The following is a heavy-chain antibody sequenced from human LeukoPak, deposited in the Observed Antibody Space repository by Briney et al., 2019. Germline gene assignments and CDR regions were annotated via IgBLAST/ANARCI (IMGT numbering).Heavy chain of an antibody. Sequence: GGSLRLSCAASGFTFSSYSMNWVRQAPGKGLEWVSSISSSSSYIYYADSVKGRFTISRDNAKNSLYLQMNGLRAEDTAVYYCARDGYSYGSGMDVWGQGTTVTVSS. CDR1: GFTFSSYS. V-gene: IGHV3-21*01. J-gene: IGHJ6*02. CDR2: ISSSSSYI. D-gene: IGHD5-18*01. CDR3: ARDGYSYGSGMDV.